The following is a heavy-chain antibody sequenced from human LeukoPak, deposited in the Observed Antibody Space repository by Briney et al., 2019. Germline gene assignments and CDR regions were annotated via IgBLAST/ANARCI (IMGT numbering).Heavy chain of an antibody. CDR2: MNPNSGNT. V-gene: IGHV1-8*01. Sequence: GASVKVSCKASGYTFTSYDINGVRQATGQGLDWMGWMNPNSGNTGYAQKFQGRVTMTRNTSISTAYMELSSLRSEDTAVYYCATAAGTGDYFDYWGQGTLVTVSS. CDR1: GYTFTSYD. J-gene: IGHJ4*02. CDR3: ATAAGTGDYFDY. D-gene: IGHD6-13*01.